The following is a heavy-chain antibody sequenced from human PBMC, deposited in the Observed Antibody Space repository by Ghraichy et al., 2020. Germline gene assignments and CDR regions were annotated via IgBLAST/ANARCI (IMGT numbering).Heavy chain of an antibody. Sequence: GGSLRLSCAASGFTFDDYTMHWVRQAPGKGLEWVSLISWDGGSTYYADSVKGRFTISRDNSKNSLYLQMNSLRTEDTALYYCAKDGIAAAGSHWYFDLWGRGTLVTVSS. D-gene: IGHD6-13*01. J-gene: IGHJ2*01. V-gene: IGHV3-43*01. CDR2: ISWDGGST. CDR3: AKDGIAAAGSHWYFDL. CDR1: GFTFDDYT.